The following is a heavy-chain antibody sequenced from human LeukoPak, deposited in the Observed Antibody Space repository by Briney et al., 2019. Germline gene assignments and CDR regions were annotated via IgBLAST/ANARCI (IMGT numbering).Heavy chain of an antibody. V-gene: IGHV3-30*04. J-gene: IGHJ5*02. Sequence: GRSLRLSCAASGFTFSSYAMHWVRQAPGKGLEWVAVISYDGSNKYYADSVKGRFTISRDNSKNTLYLQMNSLRAEDTAVYYCARDFASDAWGQGTLVTVSS. CDR2: ISYDGSNK. D-gene: IGHD3-3*01. CDR1: GFTFSSYA. CDR3: ARDFASDA.